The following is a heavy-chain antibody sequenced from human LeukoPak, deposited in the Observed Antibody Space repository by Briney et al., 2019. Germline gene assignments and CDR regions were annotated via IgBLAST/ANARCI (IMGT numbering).Heavy chain of an antibody. CDR2: INPNSGGT. V-gene: IGHV1-2*02. CDR3: ARDGSGSGWYEFDY. J-gene: IGHJ4*02. CDR1: GYTFTGYY. D-gene: IGHD6-19*01. Sequence: ASVKVSCKASGYTFTGYYMHWVRQAPGQGLEWMGWINPNSGGTNYAQKFQGRVTMTRDTSISTAYMELSRLRSDDTAEYYCARDGSGSGWYEFDYWGQGTLVTVSS.